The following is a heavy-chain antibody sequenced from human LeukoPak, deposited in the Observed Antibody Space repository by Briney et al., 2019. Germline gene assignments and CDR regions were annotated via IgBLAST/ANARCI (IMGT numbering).Heavy chain of an antibody. Sequence: PGGSLRLSCVASGFTVSSNYMSWVRQAPGKGLEWVSVIYSGGTTYYADSVKGRFTISRDNSKNTLYLQMNSLRADDTAVYYCARVVVPAGMIGYFDCWGQGTLVTVSS. CDR3: ARVVVPAGMIGYFDC. D-gene: IGHD2-2*01. CDR2: IYSGGTT. V-gene: IGHV3-66*01. CDR1: GFTVSSNY. J-gene: IGHJ4*02.